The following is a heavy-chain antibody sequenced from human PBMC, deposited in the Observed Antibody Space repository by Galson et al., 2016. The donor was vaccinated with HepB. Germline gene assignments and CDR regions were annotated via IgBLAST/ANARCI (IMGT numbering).Heavy chain of an antibody. Sequence: SLRLSCAASGFTFSSYWMYWVRQAPGKGLVWVSRIDSDGITTAYADSVKGRVTISRDNAKNTLYLQMNSLRAEDTALYYCAKDMTTMVRGVMHYWGQGTLVTVSS. CDR2: IDSDGITT. CDR3: AKDMTTMVRGVMHY. D-gene: IGHD3-10*01. CDR1: GFTFSSYW. V-gene: IGHV3-74*01. J-gene: IGHJ4*02.